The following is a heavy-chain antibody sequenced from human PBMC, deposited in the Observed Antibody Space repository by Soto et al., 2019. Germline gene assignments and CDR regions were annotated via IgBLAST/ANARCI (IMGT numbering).Heavy chain of an antibody. D-gene: IGHD3-16*01. V-gene: IGHV5-51*01. J-gene: IGHJ6*02. Sequence: PGESLKISCKGSGYRFSSYWIAWVRQMPGKGLVWMGIIYPGDSDTRYSPSFEGQVTISADKSNSTAYLQWSSLKASDTAMYYCARQGSNGAYYYYGMDVWGQGTTVTVSS. CDR3: ARQGSNGAYYYYGMDV. CDR1: GYRFSSYW. CDR2: IYPGDSDT.